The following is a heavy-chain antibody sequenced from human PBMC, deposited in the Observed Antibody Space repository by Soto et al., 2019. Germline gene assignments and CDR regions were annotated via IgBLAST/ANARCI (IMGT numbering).Heavy chain of an antibody. CDR1: GFRFIDYA. J-gene: IGHJ5*02. D-gene: IGHD2-21*02. CDR3: AKARHSGDFAGSYDS. Sequence: SLRLSSAASGFRFIDYAINWVRQVPGRGLEYVAGIGGRGGNAFYADSMKGRFSISRDNSKNTVYLHMHNLRVDDSAMYYCAKARHSGDFAGSYDSWGQGTLVTVSS. V-gene: IGHV3-23*01. CDR2: IGGRGGNA.